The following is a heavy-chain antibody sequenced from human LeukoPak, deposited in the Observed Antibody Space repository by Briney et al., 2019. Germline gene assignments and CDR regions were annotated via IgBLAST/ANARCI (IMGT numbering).Heavy chain of an antibody. J-gene: IGHJ4*02. D-gene: IGHD6-13*01. Sequence: ASVKVSCKTSGYSLTSYYMHWVRQAPGQGLEWMGIIDPGGGSTSYAQKFQGRVAMTSDTSTSTVYMELASLRSEDTAVYYCARGIAAAVPLGTIWGQGTLVTVSS. CDR2: IDPGGGST. CDR3: ARGIAAAVPLGTI. CDR1: GYSLTSYY. V-gene: IGHV1-46*01.